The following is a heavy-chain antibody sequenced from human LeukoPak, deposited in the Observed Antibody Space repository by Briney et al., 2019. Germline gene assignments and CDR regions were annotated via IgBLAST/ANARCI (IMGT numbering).Heavy chain of an antibody. J-gene: IGHJ3*02. D-gene: IGHD2-21*01. CDR3: ARSRGIPDAFDM. CDR2: IYSGGSK. V-gene: IGHV3-53*01. Sequence: GGSLRLSWAASGFTLVTNYINWVRQPPEKGLEWVAVIYSGGSKYYADSVKGRFTTSRDNSKNTVYLQMNSLRAEDTAVYYCARSRGIPDAFDMWGQGTMVTVSS. CDR1: GFTLVTNY.